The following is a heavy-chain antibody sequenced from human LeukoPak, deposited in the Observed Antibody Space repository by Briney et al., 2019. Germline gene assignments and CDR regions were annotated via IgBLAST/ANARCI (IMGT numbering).Heavy chain of an antibody. D-gene: IGHD5-24*01. Sequence: ASVKVSCKASGYTFTSHDINWVRQATGQGLEWMGWMNPNSGNTGYAQKFQGRVTMTRNTSISTAYMELSSLRSEDTAVYYCARGERRDGYIDYWGQGTLVTVSS. V-gene: IGHV1-8*01. CDR1: GYTFTSHD. CDR2: MNPNSGNT. J-gene: IGHJ4*02. CDR3: ARGERRDGYIDY.